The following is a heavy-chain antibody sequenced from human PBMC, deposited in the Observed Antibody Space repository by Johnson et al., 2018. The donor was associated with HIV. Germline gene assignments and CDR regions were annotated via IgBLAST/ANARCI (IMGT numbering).Heavy chain of an antibody. V-gene: IGHV3-48*04. CDR2: ISSSGRTI. CDR1: GFTFSSYG. CDR3: ASADVCEI. J-gene: IGHJ3*02. Sequence: VQLVESGGGVVQPGGSLRLSCAASGFTFSSYGMHWVRQAPGKGLEWASYISSSGRTIYYADSVKGRFTLSRDNAKTSLYPQMNSLRVEGTAVYYCASADVCEIWGQGTVVTVSS.